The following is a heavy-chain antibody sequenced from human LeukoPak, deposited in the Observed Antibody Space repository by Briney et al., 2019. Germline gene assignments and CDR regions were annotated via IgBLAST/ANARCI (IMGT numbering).Heavy chain of an antibody. D-gene: IGHD6-19*01. Sequence: PGGSLRLSCGASGFTFSNYSMNWVRQAPGKGLEWVSSISSSSSYIYYADSVKGRFTISRDNAKNSLYLQMNSLRAEDTAVYYCARVDSSGWYGYWGQGTLVTVSS. V-gene: IGHV3-21*01. J-gene: IGHJ4*02. CDR1: GFTFSNYS. CDR2: ISSSSSYI. CDR3: ARVDSSGWYGY.